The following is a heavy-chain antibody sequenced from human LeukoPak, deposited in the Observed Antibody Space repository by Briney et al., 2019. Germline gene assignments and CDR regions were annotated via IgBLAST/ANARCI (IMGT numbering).Heavy chain of an antibody. J-gene: IGHJ5*02. V-gene: IGHV3-21*01. Sequence: PGGSLRLSCAASGFTFSSYEMNWVRQAPGKGLEWVSSISSSSSYIYQADSVRGRFTISRDSTKNSLYLQMNSLRAEDTAVYYCARVEEAASFNPWGQGTLVTVSS. CDR1: GFTFSSYE. CDR3: ARVEEAASFNP. D-gene: IGHD6-13*01. CDR2: ISSSSSYI.